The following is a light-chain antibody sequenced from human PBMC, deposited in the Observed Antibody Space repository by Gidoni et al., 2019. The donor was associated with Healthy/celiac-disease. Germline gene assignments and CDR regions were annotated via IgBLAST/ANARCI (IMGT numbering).Light chain of an antibody. V-gene: IGLV2-11*01. CDR1: SSDVGGYNY. CDR2: DVS. Sequence: QSALTQPRPVSGSPRQSVTISCTGTSSDVGGYNYVSWYQQHPGKAPKLMIYDVSKRPSGVPDRFSGSKSGNTASLTISGLQAEDEADYYCCSYAGSYTFNVVFGGGTKLTVL. J-gene: IGLJ2*01. CDR3: CSYAGSYTFNVV.